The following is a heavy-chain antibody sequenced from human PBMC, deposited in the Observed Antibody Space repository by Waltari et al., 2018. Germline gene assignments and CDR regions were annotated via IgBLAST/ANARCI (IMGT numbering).Heavy chain of an antibody. CDR2: ISGSGGST. CDR3: AKCAAAAGKIFVDY. J-gene: IGHJ4*02. D-gene: IGHD6-13*01. Sequence: EVQLLESGGGLVQPGGSLRLSCAASGFPFSSYAMSWVRPAPGKGLEWVSAISGSGGSTYYADSVKGRFTISRDNSKNTLYLQMNSLRAEDTAVYYCAKCAAAAGKIFVDYWGQGTLVTVSS. V-gene: IGHV3-23*01. CDR1: GFPFSSYA.